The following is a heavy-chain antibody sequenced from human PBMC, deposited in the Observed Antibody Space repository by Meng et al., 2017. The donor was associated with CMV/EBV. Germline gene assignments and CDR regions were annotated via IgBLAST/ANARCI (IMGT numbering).Heavy chain of an antibody. CDR3: AKEYSSSSTAYYYYGMDV. CDR1: GFTFSSYW. V-gene: IGHV3-30*02. J-gene: IGHJ6*02. CDR2: IRYDGSNK. Sequence: LSLTCAASGFTFSSYWMSWVRQAPGKGLEWVAFIRYDGSNKYYADSVKGRFTISRDNSKNTLYLQMNSLRAEDTAVYYCAKEYSSSSTAYYYYGMDVWGQGTTVTVSS. D-gene: IGHD6-6*01.